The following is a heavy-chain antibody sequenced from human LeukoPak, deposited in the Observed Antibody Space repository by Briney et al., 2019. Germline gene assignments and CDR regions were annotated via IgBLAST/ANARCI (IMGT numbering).Heavy chain of an antibody. J-gene: IGHJ4*02. CDR1: GFTFSSYA. Sequence: GGSLRLSCAASGFTFSSYAMHWVRQAPGKGLEWVAVVWYDGNNKYYADSVKGRFTISRDNSKNTLYLQMNSLRAEDTAVYYCARSNYYDSSGYYPSDYWGQGTLVTVSS. D-gene: IGHD3-22*01. CDR3: ARSNYYDSSGYYPSDY. CDR2: VWYDGNNK. V-gene: IGHV3-33*01.